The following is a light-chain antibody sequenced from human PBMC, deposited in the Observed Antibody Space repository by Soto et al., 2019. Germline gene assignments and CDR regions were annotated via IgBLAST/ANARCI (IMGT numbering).Light chain of an antibody. J-gene: IGKJ1*01. CDR2: DAS. CDR3: QQYGSSPPT. Sequence: IVMTQSPATLSVSPGEGATLSCRASQSVRNNLAWYQQKPGQAPRLLVYDASNRATGIPARFSGSGSGTDFTLTISRLEPGDFAVYYCQQYGSSPPTFGQGTKVDI. CDR1: QSVRNN. V-gene: IGKV3-20*01.